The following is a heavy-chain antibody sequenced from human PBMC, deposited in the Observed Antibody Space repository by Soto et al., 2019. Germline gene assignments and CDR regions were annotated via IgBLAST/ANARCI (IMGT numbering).Heavy chain of an antibody. CDR2: ISGSGHNT. Sequence: GGSLRLSCTASGFIFDSYAMSWVRQAPGKGLECISTISGSGHNTYYADSVKGRFTISRDSSKDTVYLQMNNLRADDTAVYFCGGGPDYRNNYYYGMDVWGQGTTVTVSS. J-gene: IGHJ6*02. D-gene: IGHD3-10*01. V-gene: IGHV3-23*01. CDR3: GGGPDYRNNYYYGMDV. CDR1: GFIFDSYA.